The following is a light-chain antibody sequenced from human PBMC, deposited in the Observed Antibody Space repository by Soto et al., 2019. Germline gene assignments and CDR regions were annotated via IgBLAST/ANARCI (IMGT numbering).Light chain of an antibody. J-gene: IGKJ5*01. V-gene: IGKV3-11*01. Sequence: ELVTTQYTATLSASPGERATLSCMASPSVRSNLAWYQQKPGQAPRLLIYVASNRATGIPARFSGSGSGTDFTLTISSLEPEDFAVYYCQQRSNGTPITFGQGTRMEIK. CDR2: VAS. CDR1: PSVRSN. CDR3: QQRSNGTPIT.